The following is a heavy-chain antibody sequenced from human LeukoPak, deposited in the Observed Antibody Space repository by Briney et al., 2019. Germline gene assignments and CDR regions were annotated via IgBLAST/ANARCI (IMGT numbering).Heavy chain of an antibody. J-gene: IGHJ6*04. CDR2: ITASGGST. Sequence: PGGSLRLSCAASGFTFSSDGMSWVRQAPGKGLEWVPGITASGGSTSYADSVKGRFTISRDNSRNTLYLQMNSLRAEDTAVYYCAKGTSGPDVWGKGTTVTVSS. V-gene: IGHV3-23*01. D-gene: IGHD6-19*01. CDR3: AKGTSGPDV. CDR1: GFTFSSDG.